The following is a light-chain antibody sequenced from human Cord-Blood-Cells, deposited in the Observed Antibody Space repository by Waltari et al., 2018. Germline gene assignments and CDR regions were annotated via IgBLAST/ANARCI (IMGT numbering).Light chain of an antibody. V-gene: IGLV2-23*01. CDR2: EGS. CDR1: SRAVGTYNL. Sequence: SALTQPASLSGSPGPSITLPCTGTSRAVGTYNLPSLYQQHPGKAPKLMIYEGSKRPSGVSNRFSGSKSGNTASLTISGLQAEDEADYYCCSYAGSSTHVVFGGGTKLTVL. J-gene: IGLJ2*01. CDR3: CSYAGSSTHVV.